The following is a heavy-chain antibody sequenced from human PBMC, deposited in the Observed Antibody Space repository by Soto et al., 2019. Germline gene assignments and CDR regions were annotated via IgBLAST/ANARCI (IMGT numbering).Heavy chain of an antibody. CDR1: DYTFNIFE. D-gene: IGHD6-19*01. J-gene: IGHJ4*02. Sequence: GASVKVSCKASDYTFNIFEINWVRQAPGQGLEWMGWMSTYNGNTKYAQKFQDTVTITRDTSASTAYMELSSLRSEDTAVYYCARGASSDWPFDYWGQGTLVTVSS. CDR3: ARGASSDWPFDY. CDR2: MSTYNGNT. V-gene: IGHV1-18*01.